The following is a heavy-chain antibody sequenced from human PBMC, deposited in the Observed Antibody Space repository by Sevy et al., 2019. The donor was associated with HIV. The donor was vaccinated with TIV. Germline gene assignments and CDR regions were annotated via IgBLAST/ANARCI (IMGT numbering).Heavy chain of an antibody. D-gene: IGHD2-21*01. CDR1: GFTFSSYG. Sequence: GGSLRLSCAASGFTFSSYGMHWVRQAPGKGLEWVAFIRYDGSHKYYADSVKGRFTISRDNSKNTLYLQMNSLRVEDPAVYYCANDDTPKVVVEIVKEGLDYWGQGTLVTVSS. CDR3: ANDDTPKVVVEIVKEGLDY. CDR2: IRYDGSHK. J-gene: IGHJ4*02. V-gene: IGHV3-30*02.